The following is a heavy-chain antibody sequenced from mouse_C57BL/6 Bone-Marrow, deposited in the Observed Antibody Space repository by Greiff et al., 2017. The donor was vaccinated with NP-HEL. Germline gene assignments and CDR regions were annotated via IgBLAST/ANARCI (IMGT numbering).Heavy chain of an antibody. J-gene: IGHJ2*01. CDR3: AKNFDYDERVVYFDY. D-gene: IGHD2-4*01. V-gene: IGHV2-5*01. CDR1: GFSLTSYG. Sequence: VKLVESGPGLVQPSQSLSITCTVSGFSLTSYGVHWVRQSPGKGLEWLGVIWRGGSTDYNAAFMSRLSITKDNSKSQVFFKMNSLQADDTAIYYCAKNFDYDERVVYFDYWGQGTTLTVSS. CDR2: IWRGGST.